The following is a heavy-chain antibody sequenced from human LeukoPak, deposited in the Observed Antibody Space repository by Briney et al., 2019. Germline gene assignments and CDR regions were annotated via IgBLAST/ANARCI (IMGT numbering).Heavy chain of an antibody. D-gene: IGHD3-22*01. J-gene: IGHJ4*02. Sequence: SQTLSLTCSVSGDSISSGNYHWNWIRQPAGKRLEWIGRIDTSWNTDYNPSLKSRVTMSLGTSTNQFSLKLTSVTAADTAVYYCARDGYDSGGYYTYFQDWGQGTLVTVSS. CDR1: GDSISSGNYH. CDR3: ARDGYDSGGYYTYFQD. V-gene: IGHV4-61*02. CDR2: IDTSWNT.